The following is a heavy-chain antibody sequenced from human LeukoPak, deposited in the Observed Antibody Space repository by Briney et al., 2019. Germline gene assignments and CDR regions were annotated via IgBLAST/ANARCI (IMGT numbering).Heavy chain of an antibody. V-gene: IGHV3-23*01. D-gene: IGHD4-17*01. CDR3: TKDPNGDYVGAFEP. Sequence: GGSLRLSCTSSGGFTFGKDGVSWVRQAPGKGLEWVSSITGGHYPTYNTDSVKGRFTISRDNSKNTLYLQMNSLRADDTAVYYCTKDPNGDYVGAFEPWGQGTLVTVSS. CDR2: ITGGHYPT. J-gene: IGHJ5*02. CDR1: GGFTFGKDG.